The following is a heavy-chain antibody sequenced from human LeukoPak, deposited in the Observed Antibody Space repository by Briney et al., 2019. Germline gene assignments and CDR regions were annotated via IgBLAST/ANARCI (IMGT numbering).Heavy chain of an antibody. Sequence: SETLSLTCTVSGCSISSYYWSWIRQPPGKGLEWIGYIYYSGSTNYNPSLKSRATISVDTSKNQFSLKLSSVTAADTAVYYCASQDLDYWGYYYYYMDVWGKGTTVTVSS. CDR3: ASQDLDYWGYYYYYMDV. D-gene: IGHD7-27*01. CDR1: GCSISSYY. V-gene: IGHV4-59*01. J-gene: IGHJ6*03. CDR2: IYYSGST.